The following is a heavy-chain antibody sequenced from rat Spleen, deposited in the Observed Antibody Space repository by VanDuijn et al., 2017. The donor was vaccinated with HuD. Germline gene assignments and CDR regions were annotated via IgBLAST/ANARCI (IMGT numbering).Heavy chain of an antibody. V-gene: IGHV2-15*01. J-gene: IGHJ2*01. CDR3: ARSGRD. CDR1: GFSLTDFS. CDR2: MWSGGTT. D-gene: IGHD4-3*01. Sequence: QVHLKESGPGLVQPSQTLSLTCTVSGFSLTDFSVNWVRQPPGKGLEWIGAMWSGGTTDYNSALKSRLRISRDTSKSQVFLKMNSLQTEDTAMYFCARSGRDWGQGVMVTVSS.